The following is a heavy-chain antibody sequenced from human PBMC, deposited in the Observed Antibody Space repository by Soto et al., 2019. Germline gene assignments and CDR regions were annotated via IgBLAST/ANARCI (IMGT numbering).Heavy chain of an antibody. J-gene: IGHJ4*02. CDR2: ISGSGGST. V-gene: IGHV3-23*01. CDR3: AKAPYSSGWYVENYFDY. CDR1: EFTFSGYP. D-gene: IGHD6-19*01. Sequence: PGGSLRLSGAAAEFTFSGYPRSWVRQAPGKGLEWVSAISGSGGSTYYADPVKGRFAISRDNSKNTPYLQMNSLRAEDTAVYYCAKAPYSSGWYVENYFDYWGQGTLVTVSS.